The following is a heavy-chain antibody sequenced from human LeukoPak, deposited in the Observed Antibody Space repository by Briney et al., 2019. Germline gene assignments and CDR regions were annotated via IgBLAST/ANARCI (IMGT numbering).Heavy chain of an antibody. CDR1: GFTFRSYA. CDR2: ISGSGDRT. Sequence: PGGSLRLSCAASGFTFRSYAMSWVRQAPGKGLEWVSSISGSGDRTYYADSVKGRFTISRDNSKNTVFLQMNSLRVEDSTVYYCAKIRGKWYYDSTGFFDYWGQGTLVTVSS. D-gene: IGHD3-22*01. J-gene: IGHJ4*02. CDR3: AKIRGKWYYDSTGFFDY. V-gene: IGHV3-23*01.